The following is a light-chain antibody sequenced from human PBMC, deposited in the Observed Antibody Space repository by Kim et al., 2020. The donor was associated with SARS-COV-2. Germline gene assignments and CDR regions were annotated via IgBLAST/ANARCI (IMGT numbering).Light chain of an antibody. V-gene: IGKV1-39*01. J-gene: IGKJ1*01. CDR3: QQSYTFPRT. CDR2: AAS. CDR1: QRISSS. Sequence: ASVGDRVTSTGRTSQRISSSLNWYQQKPGTAPKLLIYAASGLQSGVPSRFSGSGSGTDFTLTINGLQPEDFATYFCQQSYTFPRTFGQGTKVDIK.